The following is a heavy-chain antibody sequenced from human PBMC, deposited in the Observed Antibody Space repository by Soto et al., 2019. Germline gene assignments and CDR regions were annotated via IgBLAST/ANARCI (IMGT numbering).Heavy chain of an antibody. D-gene: IGHD6-13*01. V-gene: IGHV4-4*07. J-gene: IGHJ4*02. CDR1: GASISGFY. CDR3: ARGWSSSWPY. CDR2: IYATGTT. Sequence: SETLSLTCTVSGASISGFYWSWIRKSAGKGLEWIGRIYATGTTDYNPSLKGRVSISVDASKNQISLTVNSVTAADTAVYYCARGWSSSWPYWGQGILVTVSS.